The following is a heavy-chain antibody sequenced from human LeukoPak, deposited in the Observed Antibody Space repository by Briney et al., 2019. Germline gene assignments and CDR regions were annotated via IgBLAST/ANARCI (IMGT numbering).Heavy chain of an antibody. D-gene: IGHD2-2*01. CDR3: ARDTKYAFDN. CDR2: VGVSSGNT. CDR1: GFTFSDYS. V-gene: IGHV3-48*01. J-gene: IGHJ4*02. Sequence: GGSLRLSCAASGFTFSDYSMNWVRQAPGKGLEWISYVGVSSGNTKYADSVKGRFTISGDKAKNSLYLQMNSLRVEDTAVYYCARDTKYAFDNWGQGTLVTVSS.